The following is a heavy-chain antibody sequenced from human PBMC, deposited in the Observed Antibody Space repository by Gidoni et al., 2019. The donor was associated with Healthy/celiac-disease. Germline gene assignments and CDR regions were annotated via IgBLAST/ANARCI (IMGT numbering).Heavy chain of an antibody. CDR1: GFPFSSYW. J-gene: IGHJ3*02. V-gene: IGHV3-7*01. CDR3: ARAKPRYSGSSRNDAFDI. Sequence: EVQLVESGGGLVQPGGSLRLSCAASGFPFSSYWTSWVRQAPGKGLEWVANIKQDGSEKYYVDSVKGRFTISRDNAKNSLYLQMNSLRAEDTAVYYCARAKPRYSGSSRNDAFDIWGQGTMVTVSS. CDR2: IKQDGSEK. D-gene: IGHD1-26*01.